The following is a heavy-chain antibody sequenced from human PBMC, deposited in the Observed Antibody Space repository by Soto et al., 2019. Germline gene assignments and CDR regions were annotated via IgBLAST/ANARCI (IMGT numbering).Heavy chain of an antibody. Sequence: GGALRLSCVVSGFSFSNYAMSWFREAPGKGLEWGSGINSGGSGGTFYLDSVKCRFTISRDTSKNTLDLQMNSLRVEDTAVYYCAIAARRAYFFFGSWGQGTLVTVT. CDR3: AIAARRAYFFFGS. D-gene: IGHD3-16*01. V-gene: IGHV3-23*01. J-gene: IGHJ4*02. CDR1: GFSFSNYA. CDR2: INSGGSGGT.